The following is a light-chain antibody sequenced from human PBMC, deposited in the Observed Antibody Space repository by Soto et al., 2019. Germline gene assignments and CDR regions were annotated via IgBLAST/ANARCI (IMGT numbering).Light chain of an antibody. Sequence: DIQLTQSPSFLSASVGERVTITCRASQGISSYLAWYQQPPGNAPTLLIYGASTLQRGVSSRFSGSGSGTEFTLTISSLQPEDFATYYCQHLNTSPRTFGQGTKVEVK. V-gene: IGKV1-9*01. CDR3: QHLNTSPRT. CDR2: GAS. J-gene: IGKJ2*01. CDR1: QGISSY.